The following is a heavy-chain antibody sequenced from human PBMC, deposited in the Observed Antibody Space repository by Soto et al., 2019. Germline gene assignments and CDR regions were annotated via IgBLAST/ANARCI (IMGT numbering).Heavy chain of an antibody. CDR1: GGTFSNYP. Sequence: QVQLVQSGAEVKKPGSSVKVSCKASGGTFSNYPISWVRQAPGQGLEWMGGIIPIFGTVNYAQKFQGRVTITEDESTRTAYMELRSLRSEDKAVYYCARGNNRWINLWYFDLWGRGTLVTVSS. D-gene: IGHD5-12*01. CDR2: IIPIFGTV. J-gene: IGHJ2*01. CDR3: ARGNNRWINLWYFDL. V-gene: IGHV1-69*12.